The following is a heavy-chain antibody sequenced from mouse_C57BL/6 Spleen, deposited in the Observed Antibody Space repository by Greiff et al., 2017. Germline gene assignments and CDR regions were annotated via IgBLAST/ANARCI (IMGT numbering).Heavy chain of an antibody. V-gene: IGHV1-59*01. Sequence: QVQLQQPGAELVRPGTSVKLSCKASGYTFTSYWMHWVKQRPGQGLEWIGVIDPSDSYTNYNQKFKGKATLTVDTSSSTAYMQLSSLTSEDSAVYYCARSYDYDGYFDYWGQGTTLTVSS. D-gene: IGHD2-4*01. CDR2: IDPSDSYT. J-gene: IGHJ2*01. CDR1: GYTFTSYW. CDR3: ARSYDYDGYFDY.